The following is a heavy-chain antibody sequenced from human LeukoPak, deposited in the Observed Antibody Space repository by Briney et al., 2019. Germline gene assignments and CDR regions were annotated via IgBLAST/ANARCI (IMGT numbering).Heavy chain of an antibody. J-gene: IGHJ4*02. CDR2: ISGSGGST. V-gene: IGHV3-23*01. CDR1: GFTFSSYG. Sequence: GGSLRLSCAASGFTFSSYGMSWVRQAPGKGLEWVSAISGSGGSTYYADSVKGRFTISRDNAKTSLYLQMNSLRAEDTAVYYCAKGWIGYCSSTSCYGVGDYWGQGTLVTVSS. D-gene: IGHD2-2*01. CDR3: AKGWIGYCSSTSCYGVGDY.